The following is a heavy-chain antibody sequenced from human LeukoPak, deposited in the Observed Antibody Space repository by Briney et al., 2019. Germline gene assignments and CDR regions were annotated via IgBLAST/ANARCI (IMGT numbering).Heavy chain of an antibody. CDR2: IKKDGSEK. Sequence: GGSLRLSCAASGFTFSSYEMSWVRQAPGKGLEWVANIKKDGSEKYYVDSVKGRFTISRDNAKTSLYLQMNSLRAEDTAVYYCARDLSGVTGYTYGRGIDYWGQGTLVTVSS. CDR3: ARDLSGVTGYTYGRGIDY. CDR1: GFTFSSYE. V-gene: IGHV3-7*01. J-gene: IGHJ4*02. D-gene: IGHD5-18*01.